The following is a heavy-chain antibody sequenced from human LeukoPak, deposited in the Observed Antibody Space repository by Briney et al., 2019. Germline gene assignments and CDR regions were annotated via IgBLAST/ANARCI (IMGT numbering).Heavy chain of an antibody. Sequence: SETLSLTCTVSGGSISSGGYYWSWIRQHPGKGLEWIGYIYYSGSTYYNPSLKSRVTISVDTSKNQFSLKLSSVTAADTAVYYCARDYDSSGYYFPFDYWSQGTLVTVSS. D-gene: IGHD3-22*01. CDR3: ARDYDSSGYYFPFDY. CDR2: IYYSGST. CDR1: GGSISSGGYY. V-gene: IGHV4-31*03. J-gene: IGHJ4*02.